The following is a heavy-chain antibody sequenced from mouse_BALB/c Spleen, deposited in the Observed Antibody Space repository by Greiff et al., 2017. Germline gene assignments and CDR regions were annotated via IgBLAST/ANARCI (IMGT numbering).Heavy chain of an antibody. D-gene: IGHD1-1*01. V-gene: IGHV3-2*02. J-gene: IGHJ2*01. CDR3: ARHNYGSSWGYFDY. Sequence: EVKLMESGPGLVKPSQSLSLTCTVTGYSITSDYAWNWIRQFPGNKLEWMGYISYSGSTSYNPSLKSRISITRDTSKNQFFLQLNSVTTEDTATYYCARHNYGSSWGYFDYWGQGTTLTVSS. CDR1: GYSITSDYA. CDR2: ISYSGST.